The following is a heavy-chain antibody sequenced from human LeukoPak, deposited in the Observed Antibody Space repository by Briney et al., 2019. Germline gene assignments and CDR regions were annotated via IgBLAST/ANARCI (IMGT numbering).Heavy chain of an antibody. Sequence: PGGSLRLSCAASGFTFSSYSMNWVRQAPGKGLEWVSSISSSSSYICYADSVKGRFTISRDNAKNSLYLQMNSLRAEDTAVYYCARGLSTGSYNGGDYWGQGTLVTVSS. CDR3: ARGLSTGSYNGGDY. D-gene: IGHD1-26*01. CDR2: ISSSSSYI. CDR1: GFTFSSYS. V-gene: IGHV3-21*01. J-gene: IGHJ4*02.